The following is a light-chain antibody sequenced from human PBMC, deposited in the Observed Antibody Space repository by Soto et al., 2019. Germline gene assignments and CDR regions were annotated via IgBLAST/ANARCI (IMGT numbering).Light chain of an antibody. CDR1: SSNIGNNY. CDR2: DNN. Sequence: QSVLTQPPSVSAAPGQKVTISCSGSSSNIGNNYVSWYQQLPGTAPKVLIYDNNKRPSGIPDRLSGSKSGTSATLGITGLQTGDEADYYCGTWDSSLSAVVFGGGTKVTVL. V-gene: IGLV1-51*01. CDR3: GTWDSSLSAVV. J-gene: IGLJ2*01.